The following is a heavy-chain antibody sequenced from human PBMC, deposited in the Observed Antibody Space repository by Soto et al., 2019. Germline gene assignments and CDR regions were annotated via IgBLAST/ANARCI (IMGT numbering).Heavy chain of an antibody. D-gene: IGHD6-19*01. CDR2: IYYSGST. Sequence: SETLSLTCTVSGGSISSSSYYWGWIRQPPGKGLEWIGSIYYSGSTYYNPSLKSRVTISVDTSKNQFSLKLSSVTAADTAVYYCARGQQWPFYYFDYWGHGTTVTVSS. CDR1: GGSISSSSYY. CDR3: ARGQQWPFYYFDY. J-gene: IGHJ4*03. V-gene: IGHV4-39*01.